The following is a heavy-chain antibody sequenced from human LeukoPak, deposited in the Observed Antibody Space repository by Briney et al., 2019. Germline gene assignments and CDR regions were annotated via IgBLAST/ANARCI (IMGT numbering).Heavy chain of an antibody. J-gene: IGHJ4*02. CDR2: FDPEDGET. CDR1: GGTFSSYA. Sequence: ASVKVSCKASGGTFSSYAISWVRQAPGQGLEWMGGFDPEDGETIYAQKFQGRVTMTEDTSTDTAYMELSSLRSEDTAVYYCATGPSLFDYWGQGTLVTVSS. V-gene: IGHV1-24*01. CDR3: ATGPSLFDY.